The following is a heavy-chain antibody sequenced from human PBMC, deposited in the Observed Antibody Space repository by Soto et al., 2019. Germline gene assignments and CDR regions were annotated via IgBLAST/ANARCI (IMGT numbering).Heavy chain of an antibody. V-gene: IGHV1-3*05. D-gene: IGHD3-3*01. CDR3: ARSARTIFGVVIDPPSGY. Sequence: QVHLVQSGAEEKKPGASVKVSCKASGYTFTSYAMHWVRQAPVQRLEWMGWSNAGNGNTKYSKKFQGRVTITRDTSAITAYMELSSLRSEDTAVYYCARSARTIFGVVIDPPSGYWGQGTLVTVSS. CDR1: GYTFTSYA. CDR2: SNAGNGNT. J-gene: IGHJ4*02.